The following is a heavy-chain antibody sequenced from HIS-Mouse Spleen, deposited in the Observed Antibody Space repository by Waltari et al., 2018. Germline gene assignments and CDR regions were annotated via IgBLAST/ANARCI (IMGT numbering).Heavy chain of an antibody. CDR2: ISYDGRNK. CDR1: GFTFSSYA. Sequence: QVQLVESGGGVVQPGRSLRLSCAASGFTFSSYAMHWVRQAPGKGLVWVAGISYDGRNKYYADSVKGRFTISRDNSKNTLYLQMNSLRAEDTAVYYCARGFVDTAMVDYWGQGTLVTVSS. J-gene: IGHJ4*02. V-gene: IGHV3-30*04. CDR3: ARGFVDTAMVDY. D-gene: IGHD5-18*01.